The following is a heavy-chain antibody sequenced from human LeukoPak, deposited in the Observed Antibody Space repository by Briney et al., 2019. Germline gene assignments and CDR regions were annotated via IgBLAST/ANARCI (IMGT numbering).Heavy chain of an antibody. Sequence: GGSLRLSCAASGFDFSRQWMSWVRQAPGKGLEWVANIKQDGSEKYYVDSVKGRFTISRDNAKNSLYLQMNSLRAEDTAVYYCAKDQSGHMGYWGQGTLVTVSS. CDR1: GFDFSRQW. D-gene: IGHD2-21*01. V-gene: IGHV3-7*01. J-gene: IGHJ4*02. CDR3: AKDQSGHMGY. CDR2: IKQDGSEK.